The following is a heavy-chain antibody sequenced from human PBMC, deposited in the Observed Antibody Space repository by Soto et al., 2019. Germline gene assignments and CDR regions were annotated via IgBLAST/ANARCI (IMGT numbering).Heavy chain of an antibody. CDR1: GGSISSSS. CDR3: ARARFCTSTSCYHYFDF. J-gene: IGHJ4*02. V-gene: IGHV4-59*01. D-gene: IGHD2-2*01. Sequence: SETLSLTCTVSGGSISSSSWSWIRQPPGRGLEWIGYIYNNGRTDNNPSLKSRVTISVDTSKNHFSLKLSSVTPADTAAYYCARARFCTSTSCYHYFDFWGQGTLVTVSS. CDR2: IYNNGRT.